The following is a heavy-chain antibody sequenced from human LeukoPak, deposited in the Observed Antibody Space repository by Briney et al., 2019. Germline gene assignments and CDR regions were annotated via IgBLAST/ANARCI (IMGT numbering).Heavy chain of an antibody. V-gene: IGHV4-59*01. CDR3: ASSTGTYFGL. J-gene: IGHJ3*01. CDR2: IFYTGNT. CDR1: GGSISSSY. Sequence: NPSETLSLTCTVSGGSISSSYWSWIRQPPGKGLEWIGYIFYTGNTSYNPSLKSRVTISVDTSQNQFSLKLSSVTAADTAMYYCASSTGTYFGLWGQGTMVTVSS. D-gene: IGHD1-26*01.